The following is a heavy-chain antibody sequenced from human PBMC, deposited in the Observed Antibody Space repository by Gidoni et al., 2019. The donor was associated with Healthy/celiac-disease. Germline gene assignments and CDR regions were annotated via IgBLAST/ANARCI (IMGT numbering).Heavy chain of an antibody. V-gene: IGHV1-69*01. CDR3: TKEPLRDTAMAPYYYYGMDV. D-gene: IGHD5-18*01. CDR2: IIPIFGTA. J-gene: IGHJ6*02. Sequence: QVQLVQSGAEVKKPGSSVKVSCKASGGTFSSYAISWVRQAPGQGLEWMGGIIPIFGTANYAQKFQGRVTITADESTSTAYMELSSLRSEDTAVYYCTKEPLRDTAMAPYYYYGMDVWGQGTTVTVSS. CDR1: GGTFSSYA.